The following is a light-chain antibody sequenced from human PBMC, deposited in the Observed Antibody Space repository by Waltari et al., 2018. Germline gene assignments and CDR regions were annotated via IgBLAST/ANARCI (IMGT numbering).Light chain of an antibody. CDR3: LQDYIFPLT. CDR1: EDIRND. Sequence: AIQMTQSPSSLSASVGNRVTITCRASEDIRNDLGWYQQKPGKAPRLLIFAASTLQSGVPSRFSGSGSGTDFTLTISSLQPEDFATYFCLQDYIFPLTFGGGTTVEI. V-gene: IGKV1-6*01. J-gene: IGKJ4*01. CDR2: AAS.